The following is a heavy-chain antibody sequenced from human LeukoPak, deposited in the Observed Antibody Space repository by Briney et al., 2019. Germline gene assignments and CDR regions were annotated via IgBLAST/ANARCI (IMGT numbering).Heavy chain of an antibody. V-gene: IGHV1-69*13. D-gene: IGHD2-2*01. CDR3: ASLYCSNTSCRRGYYYYGMDV. CDR2: IIPIFGTA. J-gene: IGHJ6*02. Sequence: ASVKVSCKASGGTFSSYAISWVRQAPGQGLEWMGGIIPIFGTANYAQKFQGRVTITADESTSTAYMELSSLRSEDTAVYYCASLYCSNTSCRRGYYYYGMDVWGQGTTVTVSS. CDR1: GGTFSSYA.